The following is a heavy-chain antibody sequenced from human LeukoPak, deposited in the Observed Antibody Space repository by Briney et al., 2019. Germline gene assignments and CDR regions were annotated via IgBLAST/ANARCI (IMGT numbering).Heavy chain of an antibody. CDR3: ARGAHSSGYSHFDY. CDR2: INHSGST. CDR1: GGSFSGYY. Sequence: TASETLSLTCAVYGGSFSGYYWSWIRQPPGKGLEWIGEINHSGSTNYNPSLKSRVTISVDTSKNQFSLKLGSVTAADTAVYYCARGAHSSGYSHFDYWGQGTLVTVSS. D-gene: IGHD3-22*01. J-gene: IGHJ4*02. V-gene: IGHV4-34*01.